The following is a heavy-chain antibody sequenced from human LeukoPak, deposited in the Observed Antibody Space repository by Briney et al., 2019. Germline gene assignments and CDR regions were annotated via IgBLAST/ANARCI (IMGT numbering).Heavy chain of an antibody. CDR1: GFTVNSNY. J-gene: IGHJ4*02. CDR2: IYSGGST. CDR3: ARDSPKGAFAY. V-gene: IGHV3-66*01. Sequence: GGSLRLSCAASGFTVNSNYMSWVRQAPGKGLEWVSVIYSGGSTYYADSVKGRFTISRDNSKNTLYLQMNSLRAEDTAVYYCARDSPKGAFAYWGQGTLVTVSS.